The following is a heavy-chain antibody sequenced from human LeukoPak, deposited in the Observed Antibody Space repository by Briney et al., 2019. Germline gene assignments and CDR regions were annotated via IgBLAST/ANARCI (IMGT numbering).Heavy chain of an antibody. CDR2: IYHSGST. CDR3: ARQMDGDFDY. Sequence: SETLSLTCAVSGYSISSGYYWGWIRQPPGKGLEWIGSIYHSGSTYYNPSLKSRVTISVDTSKNQFSLKLSSVTAADTAVYYCARQMDGDFDYWGQGTLVTVSS. CDR1: GYSISSGYY. V-gene: IGHV4-38-2*01. D-gene: IGHD5-24*01. J-gene: IGHJ4*02.